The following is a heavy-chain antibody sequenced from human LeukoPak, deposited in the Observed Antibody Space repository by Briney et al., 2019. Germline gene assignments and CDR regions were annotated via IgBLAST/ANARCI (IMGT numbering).Heavy chain of an antibody. Sequence: SETLSLTCTVSGGSISSGDYYWSWIRQPPGKGLEWIGYIYYSGSTYYNPSLKSRVTISVDTSKNQFSLKLSSVTAADTAVYYCARANGDRGWFAPWGQGTLVTVSS. V-gene: IGHV4-30-4*01. J-gene: IGHJ5*02. CDR2: IYYSGST. D-gene: IGHD7-27*01. CDR1: GGSISSGDYY. CDR3: ARANGDRGWFAP.